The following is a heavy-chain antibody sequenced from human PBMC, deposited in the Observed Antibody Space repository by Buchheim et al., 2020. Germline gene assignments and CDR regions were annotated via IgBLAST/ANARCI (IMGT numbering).Heavy chain of an antibody. J-gene: IGHJ4*02. CDR2: IKQDGSEK. Sequence: EVQLVESGGGLVQPGGSLRLSCAASGFTFSSYWMSWVRQAPGKGLEWVANIKQDGSEKYYVDSVKGRFTISRDNAKKSLYRQMNSLRAEDTAVYYCARDDTHFWSGQTYSDYWGQGTL. CDR3: ARDDTHFWSGQTYSDY. V-gene: IGHV3-7*01. CDR1: GFTFSSYW. D-gene: IGHD3-3*02.